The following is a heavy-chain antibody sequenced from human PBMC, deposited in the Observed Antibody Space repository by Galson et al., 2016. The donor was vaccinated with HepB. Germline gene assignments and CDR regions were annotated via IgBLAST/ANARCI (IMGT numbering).Heavy chain of an antibody. CDR1: GYTFTGYY. V-gene: IGHV1-2*02. CDR3: AHAGGFLDHFDS. J-gene: IGHJ4*02. D-gene: IGHD3-3*01. Sequence: SVKVSCKASGYTFTGYYMHWVRQAPGRGLEWMGWINPKSGDTNYTQKFQGRVTMTRDTSISAASLDLARLTSDGTAVYYCAHAGGFLDHFDSWGQGTLVTVSS. CDR2: INPKSGDT.